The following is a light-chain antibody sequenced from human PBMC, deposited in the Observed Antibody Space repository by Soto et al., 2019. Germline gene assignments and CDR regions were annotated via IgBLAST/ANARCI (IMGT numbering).Light chain of an antibody. J-gene: IGKJ2*01. CDR2: KAS. V-gene: IGKV1-5*03. Sequence: ASVGDRVTITCRASQSISSWLAWYQQKPGKAPKLLIYKASTLESGVPSRFGGSGSGTEFTLTISSLQPDDFATYYCQQYNSYTYTFGQGTQL. CDR1: QSISSW. CDR3: QQYNSYTYT.